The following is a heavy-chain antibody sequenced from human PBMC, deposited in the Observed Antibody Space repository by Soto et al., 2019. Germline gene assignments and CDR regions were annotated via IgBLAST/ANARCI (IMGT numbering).Heavy chain of an antibody. V-gene: IGHV3-15*07. Sequence: EVQLVESGGGLVEPGGSLRLSCAASGFTFNGAWMNWVRQGPGKGLEWVGRVKSKVDGETIDYAAPVKGRFTISRDDSRNMVYLQMNSLSTEDTAMYYCSADLPDWGAYAFDYWGQGALVIVSS. CDR1: GFTFNGAW. CDR2: VKSKVDGETI. J-gene: IGHJ4*02. D-gene: IGHD3-16*01. CDR3: SADLPDWGAYAFDY.